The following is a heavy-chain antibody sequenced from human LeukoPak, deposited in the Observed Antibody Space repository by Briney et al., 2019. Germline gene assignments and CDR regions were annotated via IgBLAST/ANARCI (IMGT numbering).Heavy chain of an antibody. J-gene: IGHJ5*02. D-gene: IGHD2-21*02. CDR3: ARDFSIVVVTAIYNWFDP. V-gene: IGHV4-59*11. CDR2: IYYSGST. Sequence: SETLSLTCTVSGGSISSHYWSWIRQPPGKGLEWIGYIYYSGSTNYNPSLKSRVTISVDTSKNQFSLKLSSVTAADTAVYYCARDFSIVVVTAIYNWFDPWGQGTLVTVSS. CDR1: GGSISSHY.